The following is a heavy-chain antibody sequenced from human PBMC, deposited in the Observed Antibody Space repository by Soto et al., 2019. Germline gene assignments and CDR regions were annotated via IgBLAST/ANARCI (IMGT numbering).Heavy chain of an antibody. D-gene: IGHD4-17*01. CDR2: MNPNSGNT. V-gene: IGHV1-8*01. Sequence: ASVKVSCKASGYTFTSYDINWVRQATGQGLEWMGWMNPNSGNTGYAQKFQGRVTMTRNTSISTAYMELSSLRSEDPAVYYCARPGGDYEDYYMDVWGKGTTVTVSS. CDR1: GYTFTSYD. J-gene: IGHJ6*03. CDR3: ARPGGDYEDYYMDV.